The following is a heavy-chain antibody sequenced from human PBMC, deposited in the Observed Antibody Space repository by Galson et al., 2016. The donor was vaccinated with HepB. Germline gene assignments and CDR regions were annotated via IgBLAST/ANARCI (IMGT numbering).Heavy chain of an antibody. D-gene: IGHD5-12*01. CDR3: ARGHIVATVDCYYYGLDV. CDR2: INAANGDT. V-gene: IGHV1-3*01. Sequence: SVKVSCKASGYTFTTYAMYWVRQAPGQRLEWMGWINAANGDTKYSQKLQGRGTITWDTSANTAYMELSSLRSEDTAVYYCARGHIVATVDCYYYGLDVWGQGTTVTVSS. J-gene: IGHJ6*02. CDR1: GYTFTTYA.